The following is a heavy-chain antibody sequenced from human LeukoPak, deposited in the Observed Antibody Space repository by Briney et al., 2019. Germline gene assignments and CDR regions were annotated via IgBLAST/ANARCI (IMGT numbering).Heavy chain of an antibody. V-gene: IGHV1-8*01. Sequence: ASVKVSCKASGYTFTSYDINWVRQATGQGLEWMGWMNPNSGNTGYAQKFQGRVTMTRNTSIGTAYMELSSLRSEDTAVYYCARGRFYDFWSGYYAGNWFDPWGQGTLVTVSS. CDR3: ARGRFYDFWSGYYAGNWFDP. D-gene: IGHD3-3*01. CDR1: GYTFTSYD. J-gene: IGHJ5*02. CDR2: MNPNSGNT.